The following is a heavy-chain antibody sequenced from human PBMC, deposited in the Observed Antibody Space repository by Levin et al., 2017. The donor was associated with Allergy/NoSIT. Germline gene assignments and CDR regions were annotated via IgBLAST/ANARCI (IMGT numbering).Heavy chain of an antibody. CDR2: IYHSGST. CDR1: GGSIRSSTYY. V-gene: IGHV4-39*01. CDR3: ASRTYRD. J-gene: IGHJ4*02. Sequence: SQTLSLPCTVSGGSIRSSTYYWGWIRQPPGKGLVWIGSIYHSGSTYYNPSLKSRISISVDTSKNQFSLRVNSVTAADTAVYYCASRTYRDWGQGILVTASS. D-gene: IGHD3-16*02.